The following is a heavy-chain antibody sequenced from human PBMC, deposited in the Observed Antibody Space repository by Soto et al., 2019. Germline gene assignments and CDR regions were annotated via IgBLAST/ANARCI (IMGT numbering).Heavy chain of an antibody. CDR3: Y. J-gene: IGHJ4*02. CDR1: GFTFSSYG. Sequence: QVQLVESGGGVVQPGRSLRLSCAASGFTFSSYGMHWVRQAPGKGLEWVAVISYDGSNKYYADSVKGRFTISRDNAKNALYLQMNSLRAEDTAVYFDYWGQGTLVTVSS. CDR2: ISYDGSNK. V-gene: IGHV3-30*03.